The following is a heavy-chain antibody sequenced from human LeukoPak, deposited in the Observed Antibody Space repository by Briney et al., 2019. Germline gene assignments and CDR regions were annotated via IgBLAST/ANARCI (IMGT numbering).Heavy chain of an antibody. CDR1: GGSINNYY. CDR3: ARVRPRGYYDSSGYYGNYHMDV. Sequence: SETLSLTCSVSGGSINNYYWSWIRQPPGKGLEWIGYIYYSGSTSYNPSLKSRVTISVDTSKNQFSLKLRSVTAADTAVYYCARVRPRGYYDSSGYYGNYHMDVWGKGTTVTVSS. D-gene: IGHD3-22*01. V-gene: IGHV4-59*01. J-gene: IGHJ6*03. CDR2: IYYSGST.